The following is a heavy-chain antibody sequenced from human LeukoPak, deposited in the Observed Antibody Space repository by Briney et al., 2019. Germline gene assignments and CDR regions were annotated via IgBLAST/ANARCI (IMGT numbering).Heavy chain of an antibody. CDR3: AKNSRHGDYLYYFDY. D-gene: IGHD4-17*01. V-gene: IGHV1-69*04. J-gene: IGHJ4*02. CDR2: IIPILGIA. CDR1: GGTFSSYA. Sequence: GSSVKVSCKASGGTFSSYAISWVRQAPGQGLEWMGRIIPILGIANYAQKFQGRATITADKSTSTAYMELSSLRSEDTAVYYCAKNSRHGDYLYYFDYWGQGTLVTVSS.